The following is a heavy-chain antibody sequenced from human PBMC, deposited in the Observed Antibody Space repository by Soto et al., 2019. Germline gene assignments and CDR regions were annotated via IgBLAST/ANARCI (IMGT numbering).Heavy chain of an antibody. CDR2: INAGNGNT. D-gene: IGHD2-2*01. V-gene: IGHV1-3*01. CDR1: GYTFTSYA. J-gene: IGHJ5*02. CDR3: ARDREVYCSSNRCWPPGWFDP. Sequence: VASVKVSCKASGYTFTSYAMHWVRQAPGQRLEWMGWINAGNGNTKYSQKFQGRVTITRDTSASTAYMELSSLRSEDTAVYYCARDREVYCSSNRCWPPGWFDPWGQGTRVTVS.